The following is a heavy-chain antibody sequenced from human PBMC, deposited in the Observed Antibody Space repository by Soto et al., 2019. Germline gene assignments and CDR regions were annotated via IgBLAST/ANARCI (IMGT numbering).Heavy chain of an antibody. D-gene: IGHD2-8*01. CDR3: ARDRCTNGVCYAPSDY. CDR1: GFTFSTYA. CDR2: ISSNGRST. J-gene: IGHJ4*02. Sequence: GSLRLSCATSGFTFSTYAMHWVRQAPGKGLEYVSAISSNGRSTYYANSVKGRFTISRDNSKNTLYLQMDSLRAEDMAVYYCARDRCTNGVCYAPSDYWGQGTL. V-gene: IGHV3-64*01.